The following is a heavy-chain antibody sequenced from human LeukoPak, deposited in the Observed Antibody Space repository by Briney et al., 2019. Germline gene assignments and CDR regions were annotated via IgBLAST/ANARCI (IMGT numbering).Heavy chain of an antibody. CDR2: IYYSGST. D-gene: IGHD6-13*01. Sequence: PSENLSLTCTVSGGSISSGSYYWGWIRQPPGKGLEWIGSIYYSGSTYYNPSLKSRVTISVDTSKNQFSLKLSSVTAADTAVYYCARSYSSSWYSFDYWGQGTLVTVSS. J-gene: IGHJ4*02. V-gene: IGHV4-39*01. CDR3: ARSYSSSWYSFDY. CDR1: GGSISSGSYY.